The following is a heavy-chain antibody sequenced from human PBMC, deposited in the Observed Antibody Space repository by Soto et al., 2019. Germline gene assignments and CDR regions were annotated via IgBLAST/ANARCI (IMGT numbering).Heavy chain of an antibody. D-gene: IGHD3-22*01. CDR3: ARDLSYSDSSGYYEDY. J-gene: IGHJ4*02. CDR2: IKQDGSEK. CDR1: GFTFSRYW. V-gene: IGHV3-7*01. Sequence: GGSLRLSCAASGFTFSRYWMSWVRQAPGKGLEWVANIKQDGSEKYYVDSVKGRFTISRDNAKNSLYLQMNSLRAEDTAVYYCARDLSYSDSSGYYEDYWGQGTLVTVSS.